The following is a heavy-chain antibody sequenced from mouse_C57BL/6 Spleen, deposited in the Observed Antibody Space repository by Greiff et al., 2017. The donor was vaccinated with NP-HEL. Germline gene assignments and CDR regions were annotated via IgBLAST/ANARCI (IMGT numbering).Heavy chain of an antibody. V-gene: IGHV1-80*01. J-gene: IGHJ1*03. CDR3: ARSVNYYGSPWYFDV. CDR1: GYAFSSYW. Sequence: VQLQQSGAELVKPGASVKISCKASGYAFSSYWMNWVKQRPGKGLEWIGQIYPGDGDTNYNGKFKGKATLTADKTSSTAYMQLSSLPSEDSAVYFFARSVNYYGSPWYFDVWGTGTTVTVSS. CDR2: IYPGDGDT. D-gene: IGHD1-1*01.